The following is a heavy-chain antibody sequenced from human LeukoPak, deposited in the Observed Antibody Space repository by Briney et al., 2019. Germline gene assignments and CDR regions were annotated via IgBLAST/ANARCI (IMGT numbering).Heavy chain of an antibody. CDR2: ISTDGTNK. CDR1: GFTFSNYG. Sequence: QPGGSLRLSCAASGFTFSNYGLHWVRQAPGKGLEWVALISTDGTNKNYADSVKGRFTISRDNSKNTLYLQMNSLRAEDTAVYYCAKDSSSSWFGGDSKWGQGTLVTVSS. J-gene: IGHJ4*02. V-gene: IGHV3-30*18. D-gene: IGHD6-13*01. CDR3: AKDSSSSWFGGDSK.